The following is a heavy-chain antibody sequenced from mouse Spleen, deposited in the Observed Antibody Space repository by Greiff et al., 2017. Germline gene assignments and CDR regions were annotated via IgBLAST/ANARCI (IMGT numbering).Heavy chain of an antibody. CDR1: GFNIKDDY. Sequence: VQLQQSGAELVRPGASVKLSCTASGFNIKDDYMHWVKQRPEQGLEWIGWIDPENGDTEYASKFQGKATITADTSSNTAYLQLSSLTSEDSAVYYCTETGTDYWGQGTTLTVSS. V-gene: IGHV14-4*01. D-gene: IGHD4-1*01. J-gene: IGHJ2*01. CDR2: IDPENGDT. CDR3: TETGTDY.